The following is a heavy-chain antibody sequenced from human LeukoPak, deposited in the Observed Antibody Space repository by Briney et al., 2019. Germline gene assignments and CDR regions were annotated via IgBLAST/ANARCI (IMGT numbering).Heavy chain of an antibody. V-gene: IGHV3-23*01. D-gene: IGHD1-26*01. J-gene: IGHJ4*02. Sequence: PGGSLGLSCAASGFTFSSYAMSWVRQAPGKGLEWVSAISGSGGSTYYADSVKGRFTISRDNSKNTLYLQMNSLRAEDTAVYYCAKVARKWELSDYFDYWGQGTLVTVSS. CDR3: AKVARKWELSDYFDY. CDR2: ISGSGGST. CDR1: GFTFSSYA.